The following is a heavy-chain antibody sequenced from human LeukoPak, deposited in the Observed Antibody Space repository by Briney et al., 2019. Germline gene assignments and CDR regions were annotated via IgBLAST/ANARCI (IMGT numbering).Heavy chain of an antibody. Sequence: GASVKVSYKASGGTFSSYAISWVRQAPGQRLEWIGAIIPIFGTANYAQRFQGRVTITTDESTSTAYMELSSLRSEDTAVYYCARGDIVVVPAASMGGNWFDPWGQGTLVTVSS. D-gene: IGHD2-2*01. CDR2: IIPIFGTA. CDR1: GGTFSSYA. V-gene: IGHV1-69*05. J-gene: IGHJ5*02. CDR3: ARGDIVVVPAASMGGNWFDP.